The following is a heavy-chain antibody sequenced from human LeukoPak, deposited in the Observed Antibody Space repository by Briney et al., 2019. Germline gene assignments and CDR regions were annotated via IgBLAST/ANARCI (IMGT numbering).Heavy chain of an antibody. CDR2: ISSNGVTT. D-gene: IGHD6-6*01. V-gene: IGHV3-64*01. Sequence: GGSLRLPCAASGFTFSSYAMHWVRQAPGKGLEYISLISSNGVTTYYVNSVMGRFTISRDNSKNTLYLQMGSRRVEDMAVYYCARGHSTSYYHYGMDVWGQGTTVTVSS. J-gene: IGHJ6*02. CDR1: GFTFSSYA. CDR3: ARGHSTSYYHYGMDV.